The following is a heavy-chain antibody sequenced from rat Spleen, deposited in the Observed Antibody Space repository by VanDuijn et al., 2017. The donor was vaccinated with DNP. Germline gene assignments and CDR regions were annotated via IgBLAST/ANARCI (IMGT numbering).Heavy chain of an antibody. CDR2: IGTGGTT. CDR3: ARGDYDGSYYSYYFDY. D-gene: IGHD1-12*02. J-gene: IGHJ2*01. V-gene: IGHV2-13*01. Sequence: QVQLKESGPGLVQPSQTLSLTCTVSGFSLSSYGVIWVRQPPGKGLAGMGVIGTGGTTAYNSLLKSRLSITRDTSKSQVFLKMNSLQTEDTATYYCARGDYDGSYYSYYFDYWGQGVMVTVSS. CDR1: GFSLSSYG.